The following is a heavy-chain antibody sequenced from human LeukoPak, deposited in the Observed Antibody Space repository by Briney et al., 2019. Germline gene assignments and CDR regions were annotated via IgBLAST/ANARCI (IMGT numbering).Heavy chain of an antibody. CDR2: INPNSGGT. J-gene: IGHJ4*02. V-gene: IGHV1-2*02. CDR1: GYTFTGYY. Sequence: GASVKVSCKASGYTFTGYYMHWVRQAPGQGLEWMGWINPNSGGTNYAQKFQGRVTMTRDTSISTAYMELSRLRSEDTAVYYCARGDYYYDSSGYSFWGQGTLVTVSS. D-gene: IGHD3-22*01. CDR3: ARGDYYYDSSGYSF.